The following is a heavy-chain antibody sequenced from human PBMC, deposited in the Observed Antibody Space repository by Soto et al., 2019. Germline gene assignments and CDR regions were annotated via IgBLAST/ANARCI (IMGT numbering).Heavy chain of an antibody. Sequence: EVQLVQSGAEVKKPGESLRISCKGSGYSFINYWISWVREMPGKGQEWMGRIDPSDSYTNYSPSFQGHVSISADKSISTAYLQWSSLKASDTAMYYCARLSRLHRDWYFDLWGRGTLVTVSS. D-gene: IGHD4-4*01. CDR2: IDPSDSYT. V-gene: IGHV5-10-1*01. J-gene: IGHJ2*01. CDR3: ARLSRLHRDWYFDL. CDR1: GYSFINYW.